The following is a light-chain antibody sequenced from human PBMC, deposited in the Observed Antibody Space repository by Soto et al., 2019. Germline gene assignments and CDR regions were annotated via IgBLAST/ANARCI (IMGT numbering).Light chain of an antibody. V-gene: IGLV2-14*01. Sequence: QSALTQPASVSGSPGQSITISCTGTSSDVGGYNYVSWYQQHPVKAPKLMIYDVSNRPSGVSNRFSGSKSGNTASLTISGLQAEDEADYYCSSYTSSSTGVFGGGTKLTVL. J-gene: IGLJ3*02. CDR2: DVS. CDR3: SSYTSSSTGV. CDR1: SSDVGGYNY.